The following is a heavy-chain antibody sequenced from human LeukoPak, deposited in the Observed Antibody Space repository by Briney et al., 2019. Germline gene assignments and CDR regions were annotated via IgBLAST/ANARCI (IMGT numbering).Heavy chain of an antibody. CDR1: GFTFSSYW. Sequence: GGSLRLSCAASGFTFSSYWMHWVRQAPGKGLVGVSRINSDGSSTSYADSVKGRFTISRDNAKNTLYLQMNSLRAEDTAVYYCATRYGDYGDAFDIWGQGTMVTVSS. V-gene: IGHV3-74*01. J-gene: IGHJ3*02. CDR3: ATRYGDYGDAFDI. D-gene: IGHD4-17*01. CDR2: INSDGSST.